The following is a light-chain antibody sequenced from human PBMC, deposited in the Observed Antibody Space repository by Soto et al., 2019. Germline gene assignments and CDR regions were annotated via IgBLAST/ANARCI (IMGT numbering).Light chain of an antibody. CDR3: QKYDSAPWT. CDR2: AAS. Sequence: DIQMTQSPSSLSASVGDRATITCRASQGILTYLAWYQQKPGQAPELLIQAASTLQPGVPSRFSGSGSGTEFTLTINSLQPEDVATYYCQKYDSAPWTFGQGTKVDIK. V-gene: IGKV1-27*01. CDR1: QGILTY. J-gene: IGKJ1*01.